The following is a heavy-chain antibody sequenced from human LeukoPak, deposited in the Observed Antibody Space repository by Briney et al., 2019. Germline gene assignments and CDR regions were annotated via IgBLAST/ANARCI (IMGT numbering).Heavy chain of an antibody. CDR2: ISGSGGST. D-gene: IGHD2-21*02. V-gene: IGHV3-23*01. CDR3: AKAARWGLLEIDY. J-gene: IGHJ4*02. CDR1: GFTFINCA. Sequence: GGSLRLSCAASGFTFINCAMNWVRQAPGKGLEWVSAISGSGGSTFYSDSVRSRFTISRDNSKNTLYLQMNSLRAGDTAVYYCAKAARWGLLEIDYWAREPWSPSPQ.